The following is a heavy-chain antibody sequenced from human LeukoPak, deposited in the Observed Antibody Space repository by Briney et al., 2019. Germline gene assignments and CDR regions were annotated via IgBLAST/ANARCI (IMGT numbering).Heavy chain of an antibody. Sequence: GGSLRLSCAASGFTFSSYSMNWVRQAPGKGLEWVSSISSSSSYIYYADSVKGRFTISRDNAKNSLDLQMNSLRADDTAVYYCVRDRGISFYFDYWGQGTLVTVSS. CDR3: VRDRGISFYFDY. CDR1: GFTFSSYS. CDR2: ISSSSSYI. J-gene: IGHJ4*02. V-gene: IGHV3-21*01. D-gene: IGHD3-16*02.